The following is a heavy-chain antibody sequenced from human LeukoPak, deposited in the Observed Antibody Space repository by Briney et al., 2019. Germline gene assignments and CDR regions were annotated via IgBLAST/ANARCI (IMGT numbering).Heavy chain of an antibody. J-gene: IGHJ4*02. CDR2: INTNTGNP. CDR1: GYTFTSYA. CDR3: ARDDMAGYYDSSGYYF. V-gene: IGHV7-4-1*02. D-gene: IGHD3-22*01. Sequence: VASVKVSCKASGYTFTSYAMNWVRQAPGQGLEWMGWINTNTGNPTYAQGFTGRFVFSLDTSVSTAYLQISSLKAEDTAVYYCARDDMAGYYDSSGYYFWGQGTLVTVSS.